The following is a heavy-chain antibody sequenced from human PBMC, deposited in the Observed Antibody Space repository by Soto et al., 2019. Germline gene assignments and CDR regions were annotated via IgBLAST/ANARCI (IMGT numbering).Heavy chain of an antibody. J-gene: IGHJ4*02. Sequence: EVQLLESGGGLVQPGGSLRLSCAASGFTFSSYAMSWVRQAPGTGLEWVVAISGSGGSTYYADSVKGRFTISRVHSKNSLYLQINSLRAEDPAVYCCVKGYCVGGCYHCFYYWGQGTLVTVSS. CDR1: GFTFSSYA. D-gene: IGHD2-21*02. V-gene: IGHV3-23*01. CDR2: ISGSGGST. CDR3: VKGYCVGGCYHCFYY.